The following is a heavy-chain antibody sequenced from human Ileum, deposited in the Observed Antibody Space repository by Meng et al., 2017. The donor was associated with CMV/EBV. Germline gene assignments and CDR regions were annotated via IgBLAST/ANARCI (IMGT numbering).Heavy chain of an antibody. J-gene: IGHJ5*02. CDR3: ASHYYAGSGTYLPFDP. D-gene: IGHD3-10*01. CDR2: VSFTSSVVT. Sequence: GPGPVMRSGPLFLSWTVAGASVCITVYFWGWIRKPPGKGLELIWSVSFTSSVVTSYHPSLRSRVTISVDTSKNQFSLNLNSVTAADTAVYYCASHYYAGSGTYLPFDPWGQGTLVTVSS. CDR1: GASVCITVYF. V-gene: IGHV4-39*07.